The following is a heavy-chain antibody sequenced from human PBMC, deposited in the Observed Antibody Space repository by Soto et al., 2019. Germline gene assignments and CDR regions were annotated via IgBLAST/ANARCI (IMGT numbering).Heavy chain of an antibody. CDR2: IIPIFGTA. CDR1: GGTFSSYA. D-gene: IGHD3-10*01. J-gene: IGHJ4*02. Sequence: QVQLVQSGAEVKKSGSSVKVSCKASGGTFSSYAISWVRQAPGQGLEWMGGIIPIFGTANYAQKFQGRVTITADESTSTAYMELSSLRSEDTAVYYCARVPRGITMVQRLPPDYWGQGTLVTVSS. V-gene: IGHV1-69*01. CDR3: ARVPRGITMVQRLPPDY.